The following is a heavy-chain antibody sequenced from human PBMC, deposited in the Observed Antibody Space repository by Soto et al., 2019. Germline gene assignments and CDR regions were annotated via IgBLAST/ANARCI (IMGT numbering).Heavy chain of an antibody. J-gene: IGHJ5*02. V-gene: IGHV4-34*01. CDR3: ARGRVIAVVGGGWFDP. CDR1: GGSFSGYY. Sequence: PSETLALTCGVYGGSFSGYYWTWIRQPPGKELDWIGEINHSGSTNYNPSLKSRVTISVDTSKNQFSLKLTSVTAADTAVYYCARGRVIAVVGGGWFDPWGQGTLVTXSS. CDR2: INHSGST. D-gene: IGHD6-19*01.